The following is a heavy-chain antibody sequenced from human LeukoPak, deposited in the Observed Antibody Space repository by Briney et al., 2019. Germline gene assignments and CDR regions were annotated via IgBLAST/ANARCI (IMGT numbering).Heavy chain of an antibody. J-gene: IGHJ5*02. CDR1: GYTFTSYG. CDR3: AREVSSDNDYYDSSGRENWFDP. D-gene: IGHD3-22*01. Sequence: ASVKVSCKASGYTFTSYGISWVRQAPGQGLEWMGWISAYNGNTNYAQKLQGRVTMTTDTSTSTACMELRSLRSDDTAVYYCAREVSSDNDYYDSSGRENWFDPWGQGTLVTVSS. V-gene: IGHV1-18*01. CDR2: ISAYNGNT.